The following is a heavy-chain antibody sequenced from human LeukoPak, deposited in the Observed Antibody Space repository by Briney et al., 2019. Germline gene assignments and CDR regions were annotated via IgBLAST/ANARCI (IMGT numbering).Heavy chain of an antibody. Sequence: TEALSLTCTVSGGSISSYYWSWIRQPPGKGLEWIGYIYCSGNTNYNPSLKSRVTISVDTSKNQFSLKLSSVTAADTAVYYCARLVPTVTTRYYFDYWGQGTLVTVSS. D-gene: IGHD4-17*01. CDR2: IYCSGNT. V-gene: IGHV4-59*08. J-gene: IGHJ4*02. CDR3: ARLVPTVTTRYYFDY. CDR1: GGSISSYY.